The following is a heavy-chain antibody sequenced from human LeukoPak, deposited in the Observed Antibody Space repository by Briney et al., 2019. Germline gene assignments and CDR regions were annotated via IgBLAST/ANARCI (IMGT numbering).Heavy chain of an antibody. Sequence: ASVKVSCTASGYTFTSYGISWVRQAPGQGLEWMGWISAYNGNTNYAQKLQGRVTMTTDTSTSTAYMELRSLRSDDTAVYYCARVITMVRGVIAVVTAIHPPDYWGQGTLVTVSS. D-gene: IGHD3-10*01. CDR3: ARVITMVRGVIAVVTAIHPPDY. J-gene: IGHJ4*02. CDR1: GYTFTSYG. CDR2: ISAYNGNT. V-gene: IGHV1-18*04.